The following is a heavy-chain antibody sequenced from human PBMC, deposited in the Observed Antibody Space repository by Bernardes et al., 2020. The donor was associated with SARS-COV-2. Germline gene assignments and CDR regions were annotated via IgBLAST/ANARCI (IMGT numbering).Heavy chain of an antibody. Sequence: GGSLRLSCAASGFSFSSYNLNWVRQAPGKGLEWVSYISYGSNTIDYADSVKGRFTISRDNAKNSLYLHMNSLRAEDTAVYHCARVMMSGSYSFDLWGQGTLVTVSS. V-gene: IGHV3-48*01. D-gene: IGHD1-26*01. J-gene: IGHJ5*01. CDR3: ARVMMSGSYSFDL. CDR2: ISYGSNTI. CDR1: GFSFSSYN.